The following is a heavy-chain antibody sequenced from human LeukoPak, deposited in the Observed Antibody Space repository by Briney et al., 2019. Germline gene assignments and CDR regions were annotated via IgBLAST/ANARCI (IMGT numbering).Heavy chain of an antibody. Sequence: PSETLSLTCTVSGGSISSYYWSWIRQPPGKGLEWIGYIYTSGSTNYNPSLKSRVTISVDTSKNQFSLKLSSATAADTAVYYCARAVPYYDSSGYPPYAFDIWGQGTMVTVSS. V-gene: IGHV4-4*09. CDR3: ARAVPYYDSSGYPPYAFDI. J-gene: IGHJ3*02. CDR2: IYTSGST. CDR1: GGSISSYY. D-gene: IGHD3-22*01.